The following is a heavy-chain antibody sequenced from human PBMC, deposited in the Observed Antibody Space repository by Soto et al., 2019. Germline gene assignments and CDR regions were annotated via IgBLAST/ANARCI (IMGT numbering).Heavy chain of an antibody. V-gene: IGHV3-13*01. CDR3: ARAEREYCSGGSCHADAFDI. CDR1: GFTFSSYD. Sequence: PGGSLRLSCAASGFTFSSYDMHWVRQATGKGLEWVSAIGTAGDTYYPGSVRGRFTISRENAKNSLYLQMNSLRAGDTAVYYCARAEREYCSGGSCHADAFDIRGQGTMVTVSS. CDR2: IGTAGDT. J-gene: IGHJ3*02. D-gene: IGHD2-15*01.